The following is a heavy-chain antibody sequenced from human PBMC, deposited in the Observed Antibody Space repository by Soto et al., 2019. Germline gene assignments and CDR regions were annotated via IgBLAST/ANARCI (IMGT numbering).Heavy chain of an antibody. V-gene: IGHV4-39*01. D-gene: IGHD2-21*02. CDR2: LSDSGRT. CDR1: GEFLRRCCYF. J-gene: IGHJ4*02. Sequence: TWIVSGEFLRRCCYFGCWILLDKGKGLVWTGSLSDSGRTYYNPSLKSRVSISIETSKNQFSLKLSSVTAADTALYYCARQRTTVVTQAYFDYWGQAALVT. CDR3: ARQRTTVVTQAYFDY.